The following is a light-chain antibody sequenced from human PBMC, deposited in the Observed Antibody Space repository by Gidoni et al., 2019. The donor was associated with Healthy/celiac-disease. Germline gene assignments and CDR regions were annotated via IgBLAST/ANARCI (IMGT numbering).Light chain of an antibody. CDR2: EVS. J-gene: IGLJ2*01. V-gene: IGLV2-14*01. Sequence: QPALTQPASMSGSPGQSITISCTGTSSDVGGYNDVSWYQQHPGKAPKLMIYEVSNRPSGVSNRFSGSKSGNTASLTIAGLQAEDEADYYCSSYTSSSTLVFGGGTKLTVL. CDR3: SSYTSSSTLV. CDR1: SSDVGGYND.